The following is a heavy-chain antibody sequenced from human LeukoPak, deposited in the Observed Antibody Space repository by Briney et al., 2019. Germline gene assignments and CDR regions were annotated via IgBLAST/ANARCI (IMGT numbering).Heavy chain of an antibody. Sequence: KTGGSLRLSCAASGFTFSSYWMHWVRQAPGKGLVWVSRINSDGSSTSYADSVKGRFTISRDNAKNTVYVQMNRLRAEDTAVYYCARVPRGGLVGGNGPVDIWGQGTTVTVSS. D-gene: IGHD4-23*01. V-gene: IGHV3-74*01. J-gene: IGHJ3*02. CDR3: ARVPRGGLVGGNGPVDI. CDR2: INSDGSST. CDR1: GFTFSSYW.